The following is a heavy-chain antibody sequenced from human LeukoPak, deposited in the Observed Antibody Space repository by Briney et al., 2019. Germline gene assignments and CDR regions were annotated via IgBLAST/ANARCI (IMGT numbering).Heavy chain of an antibody. V-gene: IGHV3-30-3*01. CDR2: ISYDGSNK. CDR1: GFIFSRFP. CDR3: ARDLPHTDYYGLDV. J-gene: IGHJ6*04. Sequence: GGSLRLPRAPSGFIFSRFPMHWARQPPGRGREWVAVISYDGSNKYYADSLKRRFTNSKDNSKNTLYLQMNSLRAEDTAVYYCARDLPHTDYYGLDVWAEETTVTVSS.